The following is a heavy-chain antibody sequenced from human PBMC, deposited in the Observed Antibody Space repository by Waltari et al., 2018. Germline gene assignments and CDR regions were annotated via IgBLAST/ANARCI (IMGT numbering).Heavy chain of an antibody. J-gene: IGHJ6*02. Sequence: QVQLVESGGGVVQPGRSLRLSCAASGFPFSSYGMHWVRQAPGKGLEWVAVISYDGSNKYYADSVKGRFTISRDNSKNTLYLQMNSLRAEDTAVYYCAKDDVLRFLETYGMDVWGQGTTVTVSS. CDR3: AKDDVLRFLETYGMDV. CDR1: GFPFSSYG. CDR2: ISYDGSNK. D-gene: IGHD3-3*01. V-gene: IGHV3-30*18.